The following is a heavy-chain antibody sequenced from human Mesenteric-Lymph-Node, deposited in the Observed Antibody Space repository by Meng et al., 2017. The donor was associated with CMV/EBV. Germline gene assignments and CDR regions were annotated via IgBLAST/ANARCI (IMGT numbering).Heavy chain of an antibody. V-gene: IGHV3-21*01. CDR1: GFTFDDYG. CDR2: ISSTSNYI. Sequence: GGSLRLSCAASGFTFDDYGMSWVRQAPGKGLEWVSSISSTSNYIYYADSVKGRFTISRDNSKNTVYLQMNSLRVEDTAMYYCARAGRWGQGTLVTVSS. CDR3: ARAGR. J-gene: IGHJ4*02.